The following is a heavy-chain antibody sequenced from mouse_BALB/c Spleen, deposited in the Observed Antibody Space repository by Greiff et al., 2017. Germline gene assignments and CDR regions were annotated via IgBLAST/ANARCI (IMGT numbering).Heavy chain of an antibody. CDR3: NANGAMDY. CDR1: GYTFTSYW. Sequence: VQLQQPGAELVKPGASVKLSCKASGYTFTSYWMHWVKQRPEQGLEWIGWIDPENGDTEYAPKFQGKATMTADTSSNTAYMQLSSLTSEDTAVYYCNANGAMDYWGQGTSVTVSS. V-gene: IGHV14-4*02. J-gene: IGHJ4*01. CDR2: IDPENGDT.